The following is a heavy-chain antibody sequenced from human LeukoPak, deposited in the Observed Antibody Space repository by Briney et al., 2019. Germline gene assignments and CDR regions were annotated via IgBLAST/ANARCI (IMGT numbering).Heavy chain of an antibody. J-gene: IGHJ6*03. V-gene: IGHV5-51*01. Sequence: GESLKISCQGSGYSFTSYWIGWVRQMPGKGLEWMGIIYPGDSDTRYSPSFQGQVTISADKSISTAYLQWSSLKASDTAMYYCARLGYGSGTYGYYYYYMDVWGKGTTVTISS. CDR2: IYPGDSDT. CDR1: GYSFTSYW. CDR3: ARLGYGSGTYGYYYYYMDV. D-gene: IGHD3-10*01.